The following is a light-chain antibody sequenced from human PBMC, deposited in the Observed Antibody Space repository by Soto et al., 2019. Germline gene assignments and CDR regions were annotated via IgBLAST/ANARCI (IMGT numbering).Light chain of an antibody. J-gene: IGLJ1*01. V-gene: IGLV2-14*01. CDR3: SSYTSSSTRV. CDR2: EVS. CDR1: SSDVGGYNY. Sequence: QSALTQPASVSVSPGQSITISCTGTSSDVGGYNYVSWYQQHPGKAPELMIYEVSNRPSGVSNRFSGSKSGNTASLTISGLQAEDEADYYCSSYTSSSTRVFGTGTKLTVL.